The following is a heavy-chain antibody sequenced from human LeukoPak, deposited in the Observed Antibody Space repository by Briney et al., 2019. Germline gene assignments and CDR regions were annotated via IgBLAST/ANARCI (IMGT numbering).Heavy chain of an antibody. CDR1: GGSISSYY. J-gene: IGHJ4*02. Sequence: SETLSLTCTVSGGSISSYYWSWIRQPAGKGLEWIGRIYTSGSTNYNPSLKSRVTMSVDTSKNQFSLKLSSVTAADTAVYYCARDLLVGWWLLIFDYWGQGTLVTVSS. D-gene: IGHD2-8*02. CDR3: ARDLLVGWWLLIFDY. V-gene: IGHV4-4*07. CDR2: IYTSGST.